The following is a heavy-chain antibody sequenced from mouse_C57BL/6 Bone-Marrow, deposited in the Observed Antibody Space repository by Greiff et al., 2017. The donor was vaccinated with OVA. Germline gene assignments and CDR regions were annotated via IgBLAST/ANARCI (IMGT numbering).Heavy chain of an antibody. V-gene: IGHV14-4*01. CDR3: TTTTVVATVDY. CDR2: IDPENGDT. Sequence: VQLQQSGAELVRPGASVKLSCTASGFNIKDDYMHWVKQRPEQGLEWIGWIDPENGDTEYASKFQGKATITAATSSNTAYLQLSSLTSEDTAVYYCTTTTVVATVDYWGQGTTLTVSS. D-gene: IGHD1-1*01. CDR1: GFNIKDDY. J-gene: IGHJ2*01.